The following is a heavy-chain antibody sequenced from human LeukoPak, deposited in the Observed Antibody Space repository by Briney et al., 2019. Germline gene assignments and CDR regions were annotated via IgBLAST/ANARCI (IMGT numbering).Heavy chain of an antibody. J-gene: IGHJ6*03. Sequence: GGSLRLSCAASGFTFSSYGMKWARQAPGKGLEWVSSIRGSGGSADYADSVKGRFTISRDNSNNTLYLQMNSLRAEDTAVYYCAKGPQSTYYYYMDVWGKGTTVTVSS. CDR3: AKGPQSTYYYYMDV. V-gene: IGHV3-23*01. CDR2: IRGSGGSA. D-gene: IGHD2-2*01. CDR1: GFTFSSYG.